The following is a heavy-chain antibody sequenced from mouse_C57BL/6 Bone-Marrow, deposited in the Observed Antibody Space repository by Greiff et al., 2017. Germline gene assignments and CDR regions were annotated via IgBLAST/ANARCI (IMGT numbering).Heavy chain of an antibody. V-gene: IGHV1-81*01. CDR2: IYPRSGNT. J-gene: IGHJ2*01. CDR3: ARDYYGSSYGDD. CDR1: GYTFTSYG. Sequence: QVQLQQSGAELARPGASVKLSCKASGYTFTSYGISWVKQRTGQGLEWIGEIYPRSGNTYYNEKFKGKATLTADKSSSTAYMELRSLTSEDSEVYFCARDYYGSSYGDDWGQGTTHSVSS. D-gene: IGHD1-1*01.